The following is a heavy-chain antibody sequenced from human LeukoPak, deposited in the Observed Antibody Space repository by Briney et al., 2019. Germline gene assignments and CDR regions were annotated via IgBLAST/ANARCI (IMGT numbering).Heavy chain of an antibody. V-gene: IGHV3-23*01. CDR1: GFTFSSYG. D-gene: IGHD3-22*01. CDR3: AKDADISVELVVITSFDS. Sequence: GGSLRLSCAASGFTFSSYGMNWVRQTPGKGLEWVSAISGSGNRAYHADSVKGRFTISRDNSKNMLYLQMNSLRAEDTALYYCAKDADISVELVVITSFDSWGQGTLVTVSS. J-gene: IGHJ4*02. CDR2: ISGSGNRA.